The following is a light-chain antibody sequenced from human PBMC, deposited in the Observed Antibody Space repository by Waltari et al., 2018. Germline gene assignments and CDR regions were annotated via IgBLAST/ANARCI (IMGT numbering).Light chain of an antibody. Sequence: ETVMTQSSATLSVSPGESSTLSCRASQSVTSNLAWYQQKPGQAPRLLIYGASTRATGIPARFSGSGSATEFTLTISSLQSEDFAVYYCQHYNNWPRTFGQGTKVEIK. CDR2: GAS. CDR3: QHYNNWPRT. V-gene: IGKV3-15*01. J-gene: IGKJ1*01. CDR1: QSVTSN.